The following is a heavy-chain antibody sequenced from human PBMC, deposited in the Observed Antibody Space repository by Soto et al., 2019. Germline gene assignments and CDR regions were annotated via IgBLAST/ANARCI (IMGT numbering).Heavy chain of an antibody. Sequence: SETLSLTCAVYGGSFSGYYCSWIRQPPGKGLEWIGEINHSGSTNYNPSLKSRVTISVDTSKNQFSLKLSSVTAADTAVYYCARRYYYDSSGYYYGPLRPWGQGTMVTVSS. J-gene: IGHJ3*01. D-gene: IGHD3-22*01. V-gene: IGHV4-34*01. CDR2: INHSGST. CDR3: ARRYYYDSSGYYYGPLRP. CDR1: GGSFSGYY.